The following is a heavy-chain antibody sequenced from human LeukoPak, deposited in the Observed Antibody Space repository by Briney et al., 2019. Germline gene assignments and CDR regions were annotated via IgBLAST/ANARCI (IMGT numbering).Heavy chain of an antibody. D-gene: IGHD1-26*01. CDR2: IYYSGST. CDR1: GGSISSYY. Sequence: SETLSLTCTVSGGSISSYYWSWIRQTPGKGLEWIGYIYYSGSTNYNPSLKSRVTISVDTSKNQFSLKLSSVTAADTAVYYCARDRVGATPSWFDPWGQGTLVTVSS. CDR3: ARDRVGATPSWFDP. J-gene: IGHJ5*02. V-gene: IGHV4-59*01.